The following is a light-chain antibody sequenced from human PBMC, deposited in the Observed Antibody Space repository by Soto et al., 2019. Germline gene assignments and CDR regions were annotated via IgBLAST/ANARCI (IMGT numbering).Light chain of an antibody. CDR2: KAS. CDR1: QSIDNW. CDR3: QQYHTYRT. V-gene: IGKV1-5*03. Sequence: DIQMTQSPSTLSASVGDRVIIICRTSQSIDNWLAWYQQKPGKAPNLLIYKASTLESGVPSRFSGSGSGTEFTLTISSLQPDDSATYYCQQYHTYRTFGPGTKVDIK. J-gene: IGKJ3*01.